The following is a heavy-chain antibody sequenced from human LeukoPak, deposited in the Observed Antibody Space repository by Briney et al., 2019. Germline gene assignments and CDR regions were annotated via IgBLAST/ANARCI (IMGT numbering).Heavy chain of an antibody. V-gene: IGHV4-59*11. J-gene: IGHJ4*02. D-gene: IGHD2-15*01. CDR2: IYSNGNT. CDR1: GDSITTHP. CDR3: SRLAKCDGNCYSFDL. Sequence: PSETLSLTCTVSGDSITTHPWSWVRQTSGKGLGYSGFIYSNGNTNYNPSLKTRVIISSDTSTNQISLTLNSVAAADTAVYYCSRLAKCDGNCYSFDLWGQGMLVTVSS.